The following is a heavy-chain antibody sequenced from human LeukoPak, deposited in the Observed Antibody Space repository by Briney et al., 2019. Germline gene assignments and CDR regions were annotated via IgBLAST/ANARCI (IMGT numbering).Heavy chain of an antibody. J-gene: IGHJ6*02. Sequence: SETLSLTCTVSGGPISSYYWSWIRQPAGKGLEWIGRIYTSGSTNYNPSLKSRVTMSVDTSKNQFSLKLSSVTAADTAVYYCARLNYDFWSGYQYYYGMDVWGQGTTVTVSS. CDR1: GGPISSYY. D-gene: IGHD3-3*01. V-gene: IGHV4-4*07. CDR3: ARLNYDFWSGYQYYYGMDV. CDR2: IYTSGST.